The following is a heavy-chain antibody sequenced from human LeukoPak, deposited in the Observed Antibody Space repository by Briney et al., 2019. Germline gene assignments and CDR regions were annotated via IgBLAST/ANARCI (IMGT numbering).Heavy chain of an antibody. CDR1: GFPFSSYS. D-gene: IGHD6-19*01. CDR3: AREGASSGWYQEGKFDY. J-gene: IGHJ4*02. CDR2: ISSSSSYI. V-gene: IGHV3-21*01. Sequence: GSLRLSCAASGFPFSSYSMNWVRQAPGKGLEWVSSISSSSSYIYYADSVKGRFTISRDNAKNSLYLQMNSLRAEDTAVYYCAREGASSGWYQEGKFDYWGQGTLVTVSS.